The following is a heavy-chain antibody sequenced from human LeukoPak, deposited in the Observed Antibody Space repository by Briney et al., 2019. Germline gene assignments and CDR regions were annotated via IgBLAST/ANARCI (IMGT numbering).Heavy chain of an antibody. V-gene: IGHV3-66*01. CDR2: IYSGGST. J-gene: IGHJ4*02. CDR1: GFTVSSNY. CDR3: ANTMVRGVIYLDY. Sequence: GGSLRLSCAASGFTVSSNYMSWVRQAPGKGLEWVSVIYSGGSTYYADSVKGRFTISRDNSKNTLYLQMNSLRAEDTAVYYCANTMVRGVIYLDYWGQGTLVTVSS. D-gene: IGHD3-10*01.